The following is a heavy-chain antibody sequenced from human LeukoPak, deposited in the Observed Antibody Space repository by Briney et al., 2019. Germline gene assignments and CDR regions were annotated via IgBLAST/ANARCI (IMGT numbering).Heavy chain of an antibody. Sequence: GGSLRLSCAASGFTFSSYSMNWVRQAPGKGLEWVSSISSSSSYIYYADSVKGRFTISRDNAKNSLYLQMNSLRAEDTALYYCARDKESGDSYFDSWGQGTLVTVSS. CDR3: ARDKESGDSYFDS. CDR2: ISSSSSYI. CDR1: GFTFSSYS. D-gene: IGHD7-27*01. J-gene: IGHJ4*02. V-gene: IGHV3-21*04.